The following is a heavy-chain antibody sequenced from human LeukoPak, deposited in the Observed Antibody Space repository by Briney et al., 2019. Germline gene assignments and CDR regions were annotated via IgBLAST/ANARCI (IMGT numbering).Heavy chain of an antibody. CDR1: GFTFSSYA. Sequence: QAGGSLRLSCAASGFTFSSYAMSWVRQAPGKGLEWVSALSGNGRSTYYADSVKGRFTISRDNSKNTMYLEMNSLRAEDTAIYYCAKDYDFDWLLPDYWGQGTLVTVSS. CDR3: AKDYDFDWLLPDY. CDR2: LSGNGRST. V-gene: IGHV3-23*01. J-gene: IGHJ4*02. D-gene: IGHD3-9*01.